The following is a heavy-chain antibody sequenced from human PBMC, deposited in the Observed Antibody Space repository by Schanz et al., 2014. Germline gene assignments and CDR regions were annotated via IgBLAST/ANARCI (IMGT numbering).Heavy chain of an antibody. J-gene: IGHJ4*02. CDR2: MNESHSTI. V-gene: IGHV3-23*04. CDR3: ARKVVATIGGYYDN. D-gene: IGHD5-12*01. CDR1: GFAFSSYA. Sequence: VQVVQSGGGLVKPGGSLRLSCLASGFAFSSYAMGWVRQARGKGLEWVSAMNESHSTIYYADSVRGRFTISRDNAENTLFLQMNSLRAEDTAVYYCARKVVATIGGYYDNWGQGSLVTVSS.